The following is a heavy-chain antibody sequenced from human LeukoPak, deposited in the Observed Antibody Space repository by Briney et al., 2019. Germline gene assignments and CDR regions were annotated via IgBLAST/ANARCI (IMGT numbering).Heavy chain of an antibody. Sequence: PSETLSLTCTVSGGSISSGGYYWSWIRQHPGKGLEWIGYIYYSGSTYYNPSLKSRATISVDTSKNQFSLKLSSVTAADTAVYYCARSVPSYDSSGYYYRHYYYGMDVWGQGTTVTVSS. CDR1: GGSISSGGYY. CDR3: ARSVPSYDSSGYYYRHYYYGMDV. CDR2: IYYSGST. J-gene: IGHJ6*02. V-gene: IGHV4-31*03. D-gene: IGHD3-22*01.